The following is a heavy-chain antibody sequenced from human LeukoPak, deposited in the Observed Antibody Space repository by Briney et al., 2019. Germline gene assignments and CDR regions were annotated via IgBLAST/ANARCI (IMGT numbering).Heavy chain of an antibody. CDR3: ARFSWGCSTASCYLTN. CDR2: IYYTGTT. CDR1: GGSLSGHY. D-gene: IGHD2-2*01. V-gene: IGHV4-59*11. Sequence: PSETLSLTCTVGGGSLSGHYWGWLRQPPGKGLELVGHIYYTGTTFYNPSLNSRVTITLDTSRNQFSLRLTSVIAADTAVYYCARFSWGCSTASCYLTNRGQGALVTVSS. J-gene: IGHJ4*02.